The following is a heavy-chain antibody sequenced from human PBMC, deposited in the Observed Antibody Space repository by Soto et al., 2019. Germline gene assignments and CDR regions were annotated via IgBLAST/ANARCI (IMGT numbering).Heavy chain of an antibody. CDR2: ISGSGGST. Sequence: EVQLLESGGGLVQPGGSLRLSCAASGFTFSSYAMSWVRQAPGKGLEWVSAISGSGGSTYYADSVKGRFTISRDNSKNTLYLQMNSLRAEDTAVYYCAKDYYCSSTSCSELDYWGQGTLVTVSS. V-gene: IGHV3-23*01. J-gene: IGHJ4*02. D-gene: IGHD2-2*01. CDR3: AKDYYCSSTSCSELDY. CDR1: GFTFSSYA.